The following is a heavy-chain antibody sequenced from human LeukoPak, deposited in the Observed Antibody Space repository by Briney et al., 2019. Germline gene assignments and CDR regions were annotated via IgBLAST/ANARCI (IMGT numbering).Heavy chain of an antibody. CDR2: ISGSGGST. CDR3: AKDLAYYHDSSGYSFYYYGMDV. J-gene: IGHJ6*02. V-gene: IGHV3-23*01. D-gene: IGHD3-22*01. Sequence: GGSLRLSCAASGFTFSSYAMSWVRQAPGKGLEWVSGISGSGGSTNYADAVKGRFTISRDNPKNTLHLQMNSLRVEDTAVCYCAKDLAYYHDSSGYSFYYYGMDVWGQGTTVTVSS. CDR1: GFTFSSYA.